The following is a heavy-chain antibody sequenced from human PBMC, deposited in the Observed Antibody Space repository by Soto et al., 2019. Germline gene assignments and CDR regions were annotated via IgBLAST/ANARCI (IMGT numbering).Heavy chain of an antibody. CDR1: NGPITSGGYY. D-gene: IGHD1-26*01. J-gene: IGHJ4*02. V-gene: IGHV4-31*03. CDR2: IYHSGST. Sequence: QVQLQESGPRLVEASQTLSLTCTVSNGPITSGGYYWSWIRQPPGKRLEWIGYIYHSGSTFYSPSLQSRLSRSVETSKNRFSLTLSSVTAADTAVYHCARMSGTYYVPDYWGQGTPVTVSS. CDR3: ARMSGTYYVPDY.